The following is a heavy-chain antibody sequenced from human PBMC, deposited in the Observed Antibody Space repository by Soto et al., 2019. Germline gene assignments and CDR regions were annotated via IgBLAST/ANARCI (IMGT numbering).Heavy chain of an antibody. D-gene: IGHD3-3*01. Sequence: PGGSLRLSCAASGFTFSSYSMNWVRQAPGKGLEWVSSISSSSSYIYYADSVKGRFTISRDNAKNSLYLQMNSLRAEDTAVYYCANSIDYDSSGDLDYWGQGTLVTVSS. J-gene: IGHJ4*02. CDR2: ISSSSSYI. CDR1: GFTFSSYS. V-gene: IGHV3-21*01. CDR3: ANSIDYDSSGDLDY.